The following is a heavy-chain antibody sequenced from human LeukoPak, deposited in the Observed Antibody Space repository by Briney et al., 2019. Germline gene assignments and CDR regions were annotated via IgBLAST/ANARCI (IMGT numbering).Heavy chain of an antibody. D-gene: IGHD6-13*01. CDR2: INHRGGT. CDR3: ARGKTPSSWYPDY. CDR1: GGSFSNYY. Sequence: WETLSLTCAVYGGSFSNYYWSWIRQPPGKGLEWIGEINHRGGTNSNPSLKSRVTLSVDTSKTQFSLRLSSVTAADTAVYYCARGKTPSSWYPDYWGPGTLVTVSS. V-gene: IGHV4-34*01. J-gene: IGHJ4*02.